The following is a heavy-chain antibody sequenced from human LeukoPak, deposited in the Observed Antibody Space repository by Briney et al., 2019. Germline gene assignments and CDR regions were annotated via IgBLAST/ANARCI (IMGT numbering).Heavy chain of an antibody. V-gene: IGHV3-15*01. CDR2: LKSNPDGGTA. CDR3: TTLAHDVHY. J-gene: IGHJ4*02. CDR1: GFIFRNAW. Sequence: GGSLRLSCAASGFIFRNAWMTWVRQAPGKGLEWVGRLKSNPDGGTADYAAPVKRRFTISRDDSRNTLYLQVNNLKLEDTAVYYCTTLAHDVHYWGQGTLVTVSS. D-gene: IGHD3-3*01.